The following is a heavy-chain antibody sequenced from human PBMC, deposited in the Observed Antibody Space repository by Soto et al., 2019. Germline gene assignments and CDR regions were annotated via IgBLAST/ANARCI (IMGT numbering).Heavy chain of an antibody. V-gene: IGHV1-18*01. CDR1: GYTLTSYG. CDR3: ARDLGGGGSDSSGRYHY. CDR2: ISAYNGNT. J-gene: IGHJ4*02. Sequence: QVQLVQSGAEVKKPGASVKVSCKASGYTLTSYGISWVRQAPGQGLEWMGWISAYNGNTNYAQKLQGRVTMTTDTSTSTAYMELRSLRSDDTAVYYCARDLGGGGSDSSGRYHYWGQGTLVTVSS. D-gene: IGHD6-19*01.